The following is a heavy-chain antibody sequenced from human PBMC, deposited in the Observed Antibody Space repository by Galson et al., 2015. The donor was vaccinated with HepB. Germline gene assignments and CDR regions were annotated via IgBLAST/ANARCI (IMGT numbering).Heavy chain of an antibody. D-gene: IGHD2-2*01. J-gene: IGHJ2*01. Sequence: SVKVSCKASGDTFKKFGISWVRQAPGQGLEWMGGIIPMFGTANYAQKFQGRVTITADESTSTAYMELSSLRSEDTAVYYCARGGRGYCSTTSCSFWYFHLWGRGTLVTVSS. V-gene: IGHV1-69*13. CDR1: GDTFKKFG. CDR3: ARGGRGYCSTTSCSFWYFHL. CDR2: IIPMFGTA.